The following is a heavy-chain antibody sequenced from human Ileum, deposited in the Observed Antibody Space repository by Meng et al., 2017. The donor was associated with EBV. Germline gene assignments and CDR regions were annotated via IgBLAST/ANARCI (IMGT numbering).Heavy chain of an antibody. CDR1: GDSISSNNW. Sequence: QVQLQESGPGLVKPSGTLSLTCAVSGDSISSNNWWSWVRQPPGKGLEWIGEIYHSGSTNYNPSFKSRVTMSVDKSKNQISLNLSSVTAAGTAVYYCASGRDYAWHSWGRGTLVTVSS. CDR3: ASGRDYAWHS. CDR2: IYHSGST. V-gene: IGHV4-4*02. D-gene: IGHD4-17*01. J-gene: IGHJ4*02.